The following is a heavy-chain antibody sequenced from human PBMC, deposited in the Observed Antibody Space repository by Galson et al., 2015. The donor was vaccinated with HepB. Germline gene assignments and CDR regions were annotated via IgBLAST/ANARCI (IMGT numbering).Heavy chain of an antibody. Sequence: QSGAEVKKPGESLRISCKGSGYTFTKYWISWVRQMPGKGLEWMGRIEPGASYTNYRPSSEGHVTISVDNSISTAYLQWSSLKASDTAIYYCTRHSPINHYDNTAYVDSWGPGTLVTVSS. V-gene: IGHV5-10-1*01. D-gene: IGHD3-22*01. CDR2: IEPGASYT. CDR3: TRHSPINHYDNTAYVDS. J-gene: IGHJ4*02. CDR1: GYTFTKYW.